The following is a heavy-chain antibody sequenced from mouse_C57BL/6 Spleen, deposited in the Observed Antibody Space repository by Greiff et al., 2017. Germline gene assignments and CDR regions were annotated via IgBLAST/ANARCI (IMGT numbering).Heavy chain of an antibody. CDR1: GFTFSDSG. V-gene: IGHV5-17*01. CDR2: LSSGSRTI. CDR3: ATNYYGSSYYWYLDV. J-gene: IGHJ1*03. Sequence: EVMLVESGGGLVKPGGSLKLSCAASGFTFSDSGMHWVRQAPAQGLEWVAYLSSGSRTIYYADTVKGRFTIARDNAKNTLCLQMTGLRSVDTAMYDCATNYYGSSYYWYLDVWGTGTTVTVSS. D-gene: IGHD1-1*01.